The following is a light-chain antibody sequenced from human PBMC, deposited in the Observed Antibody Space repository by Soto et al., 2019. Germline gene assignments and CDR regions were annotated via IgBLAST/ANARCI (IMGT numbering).Light chain of an antibody. J-gene: IGLJ1*01. Sequence: QSVLTQPASVSGSPGQSITISCTGTGNDVGGYNYVSWYQQHPGKAPKLMIYDVSNRPSGVSNSFSGSKSGNTASLTISGLQAEDEADYYCSSFTSSTTRVFGAGTKLTVL. CDR1: GNDVGGYNY. CDR3: SSFTSSTTRV. CDR2: DVS. V-gene: IGLV2-14*01.